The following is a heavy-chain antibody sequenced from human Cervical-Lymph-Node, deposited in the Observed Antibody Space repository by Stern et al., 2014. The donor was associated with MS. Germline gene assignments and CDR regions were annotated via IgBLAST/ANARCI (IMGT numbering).Heavy chain of an antibody. J-gene: IGHJ4*02. CDR3: ARNHIAAAGAAFDY. CDR2: IIPIFGTT. Sequence: QVQMEQSGAEVKKPGSSGKVSCKASGGTFSSYAISWVRQAPGQGLEWMGGIIPIFGTTNYAQKFQGRVTITADASTSTAYTELSSLRSEDTAVYYCARNHIAAAGAAFDYWGQGTLVTVSS. CDR1: GGTFSSYA. V-gene: IGHV1-69*01. D-gene: IGHD6-13*01.